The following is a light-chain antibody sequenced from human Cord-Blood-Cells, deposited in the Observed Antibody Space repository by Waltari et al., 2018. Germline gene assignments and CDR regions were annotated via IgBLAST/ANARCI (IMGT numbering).Light chain of an antibody. Sequence: QSALTQPASVSGSPGHSITISCTGTSSDVGSYNLVSWYQQHPGKAPKLMIYEVSKRPSGVSNRFSGSKSGNTASLTISGLQAEDEADYYCCSYAGSSLYVFGTGTKVTVL. V-gene: IGLV2-23*02. CDR1: SSDVGSYNL. J-gene: IGLJ1*01. CDR3: CSYAGSSLYV. CDR2: EVS.